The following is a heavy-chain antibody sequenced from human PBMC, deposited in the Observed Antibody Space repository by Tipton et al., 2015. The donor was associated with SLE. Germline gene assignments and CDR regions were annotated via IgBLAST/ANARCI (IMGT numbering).Heavy chain of an antibody. V-gene: IGHV4-4*07. CDR3: ARIIAGHGDAFDV. Sequence: TLSLTCTVSGGSINTYYWNWIRQPAGKGLEWIGRMYPSGSINYNPSLKSRVSMSVDTSKNQFPLTLMSVTAADTAVYFCARIIAGHGDAFDVWGQGTMVTVSS. CDR1: GGSINTYY. J-gene: IGHJ3*01. CDR2: MYPSGSI.